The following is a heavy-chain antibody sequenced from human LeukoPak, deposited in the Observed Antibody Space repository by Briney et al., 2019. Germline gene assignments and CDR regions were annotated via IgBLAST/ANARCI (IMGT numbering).Heavy chain of an antibody. CDR2: ITGSGSGT. D-gene: IGHD3-22*01. CDR3: VKGRDYNDASAYYIGDF. J-gene: IGHJ4*02. Sequence: GGSLGLSCAASGFTFSTHAMIWVRQAPGKGPEWVSCITGSGSGTYYTDSVKGRFTISRENSNDTLYLQMNSLRAEDTAVYYCVKGRDYNDASAYYIGDFWGQGTLVTVSS. V-gene: IGHV3-23*01. CDR1: GFTFSTHA.